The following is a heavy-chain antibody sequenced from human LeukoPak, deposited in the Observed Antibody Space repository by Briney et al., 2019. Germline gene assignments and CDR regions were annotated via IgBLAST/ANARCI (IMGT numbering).Heavy chain of an antibody. CDR1: GVSTSSYY. Sequence: SETLSLTCTVSGVSTSSYYWSWIRQPPGKGLEWIGYIYYSGSTNYNASLKSRVTISIDTSKNQFSLKLSSVTAADTAVYYCARHLDGYKDYWGDGTLVTVSS. V-gene: IGHV4-59*01. J-gene: IGHJ4*01. D-gene: IGHD5-24*01. CDR3: ARHLDGYKDY. CDR2: IYYSGST.